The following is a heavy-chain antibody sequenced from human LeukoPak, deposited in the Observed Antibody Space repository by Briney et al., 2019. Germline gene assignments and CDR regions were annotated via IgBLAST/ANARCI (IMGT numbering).Heavy chain of an antibody. J-gene: IGHJ4*02. CDR3: ARGQYGSGIAY. CDR2: ISSSGRT. V-gene: IGHV4-30-4*01. D-gene: IGHD3-10*01. Sequence: PSETLSLTCTVSGGSVSRGGYYWSWIRQPPGKGLEWIGYISSSGRTYYKPSLKSRFTVSMYTSKNQFSLKVSSVTAADTAVFYCARGQYGSGIAYWGQGTLVTVSS. CDR1: GGSVSRGGYY.